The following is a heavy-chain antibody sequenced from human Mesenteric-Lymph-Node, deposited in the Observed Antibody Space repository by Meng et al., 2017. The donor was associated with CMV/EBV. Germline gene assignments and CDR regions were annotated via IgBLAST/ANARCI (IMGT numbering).Heavy chain of an antibody. Sequence: GGSLRLSCAASRFTFSIYAMHWVRQAPGKGLEWVAAISYDGSIKNYADSVKGRFTISRDNSKSTLFLQMNSLRVEDTAVYYCASPLSGPFDYWGQGTLVTVSS. V-gene: IGHV3-30-3*01. CDR1: RFTFSIYA. CDR3: ASPLSGPFDY. J-gene: IGHJ4*02. CDR2: ISYDGSIK. D-gene: IGHD2-15*01.